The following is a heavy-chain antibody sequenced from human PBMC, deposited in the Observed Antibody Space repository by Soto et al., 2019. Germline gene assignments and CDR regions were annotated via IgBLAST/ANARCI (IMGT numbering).Heavy chain of an antibody. Sequence: QVQLVESGGGVVQPGGSLRLSCAPSGFIFSSFGMHWVRQAPGKGLEWVAVIRYDGSNKYYADSVKGRFTISRDNFKNTLYLQMNSLRAEDTAVYYCARVKQGRGGYDSPFDYWGQGTLVTVSS. J-gene: IGHJ4*02. V-gene: IGHV3-33*08. CDR2: IRYDGSNK. CDR1: GFIFSSFG. D-gene: IGHD5-12*01. CDR3: ARVKQGRGGYDSPFDY.